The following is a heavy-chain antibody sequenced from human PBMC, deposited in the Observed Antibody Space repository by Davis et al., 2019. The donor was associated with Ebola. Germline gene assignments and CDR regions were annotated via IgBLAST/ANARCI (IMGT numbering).Heavy chain of an antibody. CDR2: IYSGGST. CDR3: ARDFRDIVVVPAARRTISGVLFGMDV. D-gene: IGHD2-2*01. V-gene: IGHV3-66*01. Sequence: GESLKISCAASGFTVSSNHMSWVRQAPGKGLEWVSVIYSGGSTYYADSVKGRFTISRDNSKNTLYLQMNSLRAEDTAVYYCARDFRDIVVVPAARRTISGVLFGMDVWGQGTTVTVSS. CDR1: GFTVSSNH. J-gene: IGHJ6*02.